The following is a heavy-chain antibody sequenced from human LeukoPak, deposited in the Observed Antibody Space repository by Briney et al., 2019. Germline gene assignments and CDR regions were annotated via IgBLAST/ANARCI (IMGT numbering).Heavy chain of an antibody. D-gene: IGHD6-19*01. CDR1: GYTFTGYY. J-gene: IGHJ4*02. CDR2: INPNSGGT. CDR3: ASGIPHSSGWNYFDY. Sequence: ASVKVSCKASGYTFTGYYMHWVRQAPGQGLEWMGWINPNSGGTNYAQKFQGRVTMTRDTSISTAYMELSRLRSDDTAVYYCASGIPHSSGWNYFDYWGQGTLVTVSS. V-gene: IGHV1-2*02.